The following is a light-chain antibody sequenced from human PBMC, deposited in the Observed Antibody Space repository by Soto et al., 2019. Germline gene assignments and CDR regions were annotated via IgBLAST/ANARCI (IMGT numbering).Light chain of an antibody. CDR1: SSDVGGYNY. V-gene: IGLV2-11*01. CDR3: CSYAGSYTFVV. Sequence: QSVLTQPRSVSGSPGQSVTLSCTGTSSDVGGYNYVSWYQQHPGKAPKLMIYDVNKRPSGVPDRFSGSKSGNTASLTISGLQAEDEADYYCCSYAGSYTFVVFGGGTKVTVL. CDR2: DVN. J-gene: IGLJ2*01.